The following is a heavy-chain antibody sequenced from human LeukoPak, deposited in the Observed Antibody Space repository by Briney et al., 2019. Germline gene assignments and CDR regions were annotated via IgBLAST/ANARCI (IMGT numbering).Heavy chain of an antibody. D-gene: IGHD6-13*01. J-gene: IGHJ4*02. CDR3: ARHWETSSWYVDY. CDR2: IYYSGST. V-gene: IGHV4-59*08. Sequence: SETLSLTCTVSGGSMSSYYWSWIRQPPGKGLEWIGYIYYSGSTKYNPSLKSRVTISVDTSKNQLSLKLSSVTAADTAVYYCARHWETSSWYVDYWGQGTLVTVSS. CDR1: GGSMSSYY.